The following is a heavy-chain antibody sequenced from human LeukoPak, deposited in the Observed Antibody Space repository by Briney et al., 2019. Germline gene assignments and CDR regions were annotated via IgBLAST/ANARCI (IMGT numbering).Heavy chain of an antibody. J-gene: IGHJ4*02. D-gene: IGHD5/OR15-5a*01. CDR1: GASIRSDSNS. V-gene: IGHV4-61*09. CDR3: ATLVSTKYYFDY. Sequence: SETLSLTCSVSGASIRSDSNSWKWIRQPAGRGLEWVGHIYSSGSTNYNPSLKSRVTISIDTSKNQFSLRVTSVTAADTAVYFCATLVSTKYYFDYWGQRTLVTVSS. CDR2: IYSSGST.